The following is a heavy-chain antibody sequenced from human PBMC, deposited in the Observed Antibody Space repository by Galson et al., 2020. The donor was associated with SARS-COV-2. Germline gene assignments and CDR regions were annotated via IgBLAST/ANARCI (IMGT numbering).Heavy chain of an antibody. Sequence: GGSLRLSCVASGFSFNTYDMNWVRQAPGKGLEWVSYISATSSTIYYADSVKGRFAISRDNAKHSLYLQMNSVRDEDTAVYFCARFHDYDFGDHFYYYMDVWGEGTTVTVSS. D-gene: IGHD4-17*01. V-gene: IGHV3-48*02. CDR2: ISATSSTI. CDR1: GFSFNTYD. J-gene: IGHJ6*03. CDR3: ARFHDYDFGDHFYYYMDV.